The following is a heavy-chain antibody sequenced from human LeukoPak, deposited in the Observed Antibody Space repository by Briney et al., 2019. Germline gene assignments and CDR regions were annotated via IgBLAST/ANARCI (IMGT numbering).Heavy chain of an antibody. CDR1: GYTFSNYW. J-gene: IGHJ4*02. CDR2: IYPGDSET. D-gene: IGHD4-17*01. CDR3: ARFLYGHYSHYFDY. V-gene: IGHV5-51*01. Sequence: GESLKISCRGSGYTFSNYWIGWVRHMPGKGLEWMGIIYPGDSETRYGPPFRGQVTISADKSISTTYLQWSSLEVSDTAMYFCARFLYGHYSHYFDYWGQGTLVTVSS.